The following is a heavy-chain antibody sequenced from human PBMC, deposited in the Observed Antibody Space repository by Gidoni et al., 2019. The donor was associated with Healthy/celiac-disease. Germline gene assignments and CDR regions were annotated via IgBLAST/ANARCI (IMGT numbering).Heavy chain of an antibody. CDR1: GFTFSRYA. Sequence: QVQLVESGGGVVQPGRSLRLSCAASGFTFSRYAMPWVRQAPGKGLEWVAVISYDGSNKYYADSVKGRFTISRDNSKNTLYLQMNSLRAEDTAVYYCAREWYYYDSSGYRIKYYFDYWGQGTLVTVSS. CDR2: ISYDGSNK. J-gene: IGHJ4*02. CDR3: AREWYYYDSSGYRIKYYFDY. V-gene: IGHV3-30*04. D-gene: IGHD3-22*01.